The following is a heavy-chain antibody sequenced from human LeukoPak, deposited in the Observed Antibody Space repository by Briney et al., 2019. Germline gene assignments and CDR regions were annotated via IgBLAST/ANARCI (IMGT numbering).Heavy chain of an antibody. Sequence: GGSLRLSCAASGFTFSGSAMHWVRQASGKGLEWVGRIRSKANSYATAYAASVKGRFTISRDDSKNTAYLQMNSLKTEDTAVYYCTRLPNYGDNWFDPWGQGTLVTLSS. CDR2: IRSKANSYAT. V-gene: IGHV3-73*01. CDR3: TRLPNYGDNWFDP. D-gene: IGHD3-16*01. J-gene: IGHJ5*02. CDR1: GFTFSGSA.